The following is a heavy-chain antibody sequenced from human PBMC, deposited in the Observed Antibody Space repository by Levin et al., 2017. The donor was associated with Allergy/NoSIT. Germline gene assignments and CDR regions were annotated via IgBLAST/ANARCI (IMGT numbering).Heavy chain of an antibody. CDR1: GFTFSSYS. CDR2: ISSSSSYI. CDR3: ARENPTTRYYFDY. J-gene: IGHJ4*02. D-gene: IGHD1-26*01. Sequence: GGSLRLSCAASGFTFSSYSMNWVRQAPGKGLEWVSSISSSSSYIYYADSVKGRFTISRDNAKNSLYLQMNSLRAEDTAVYYCARENPTTRYYFDYWGQGTLVTVSS. V-gene: IGHV3-21*01.